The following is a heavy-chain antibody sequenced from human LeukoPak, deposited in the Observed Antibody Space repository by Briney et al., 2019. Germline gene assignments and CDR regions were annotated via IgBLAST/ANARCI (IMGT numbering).Heavy chain of an antibody. V-gene: IGHV4-59*08. CDR2: VYHSGST. D-gene: IGHD7-27*01. Sequence: SETLSLTCTISGGSISSYHWSWIRQPPGKGLEWIGCVYHSGSTKYNPSLKSRVTVSADTSKNQFSLKLSSVTAADTAVYFCARQVDLLGFADSWGQGTLVTVSS. CDR3: ARQVDLLGFADS. CDR1: GGSISSYH. J-gene: IGHJ4*02.